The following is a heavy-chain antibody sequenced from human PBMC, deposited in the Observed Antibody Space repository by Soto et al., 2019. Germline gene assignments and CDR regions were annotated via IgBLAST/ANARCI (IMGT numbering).Heavy chain of an antibody. Sequence: EVQLVESGGGLVQPGGSLRLSCAASGFTFSSYEMNWVRQAPGKGLEWVSYISSSGSTIYYADSVKGRFTISRDNAKNSLHLQMNSLRAEDTAVYHCARVPYHAVWSGYAPHDAFDICAQGTMVTVSS. CDR1: GFTFSSYE. V-gene: IGHV3-48*03. CDR3: ARVPYHAVWSGYAPHDAFDI. D-gene: IGHD3-3*01. CDR2: ISSSGSTI. J-gene: IGHJ3*02.